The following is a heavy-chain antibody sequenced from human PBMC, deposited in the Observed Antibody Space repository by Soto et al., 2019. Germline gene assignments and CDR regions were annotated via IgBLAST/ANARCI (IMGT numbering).Heavy chain of an antibody. Sequence: ASVKVSCKASGYTFTSYGISWVRQAPGQGLEWMGWISAYNGNTNYAQKLQGRVTMTTDTSTSTAYRELRSLRSDDTAVYYCARGRRVYDILTGYYTNYYYYMDVWGKGTTVTVSS. CDR1: GYTFTSYG. J-gene: IGHJ6*03. D-gene: IGHD3-9*01. V-gene: IGHV1-18*01. CDR2: ISAYNGNT. CDR3: ARGRRVYDILTGYYTNYYYYMDV.